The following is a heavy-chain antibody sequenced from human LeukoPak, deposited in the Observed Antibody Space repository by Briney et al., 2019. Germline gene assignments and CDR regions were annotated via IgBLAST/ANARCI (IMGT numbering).Heavy chain of an antibody. D-gene: IGHD2-8*01. CDR2: IIVILGVT. Sequence: ASVKVSCKAPGGPFNSYAINWVRQAPGQGPEWMGRIIVILGVTNYAQRFQGRVTISADKSTTTAYMELSSLTSEDTAVYYCARYIHPQGLVGYAMDVWGQGTTVIVSS. CDR3: ARYIHPQGLVGYAMDV. CDR1: GGPFNSYA. V-gene: IGHV1-69*04. J-gene: IGHJ6*02.